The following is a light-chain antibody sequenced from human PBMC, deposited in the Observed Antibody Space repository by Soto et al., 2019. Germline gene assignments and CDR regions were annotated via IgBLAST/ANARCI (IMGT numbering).Light chain of an antibody. CDR3: QQYGSSGT. Sequence: EIVITQSPATLSVSPGERATLSCRAGQSVPRSYLAWYQQKPGQAPRLLIYGASNRATGIPDRFSGSGSGTDFTLTISRLEPEDFAVYYCQQYGSSGTFGQGTKVDIK. CDR1: QSVPRSY. CDR2: GAS. J-gene: IGKJ1*01. V-gene: IGKV3-20*01.